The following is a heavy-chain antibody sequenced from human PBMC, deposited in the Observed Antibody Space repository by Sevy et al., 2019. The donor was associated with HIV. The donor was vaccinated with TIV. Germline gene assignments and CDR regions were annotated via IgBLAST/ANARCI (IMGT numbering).Heavy chain of an antibody. CDR3: AKEAAGGYYYYYGMDV. V-gene: IGHV3-30*18. D-gene: IGHD3-10*01. Sequence: GGSLRLSCAASGFTFSNYGIHWVRQAPGKGLEWMAVISYDGSNKYYADSVKGRFTISRDNTKNTLYLQMNSLKVEDTAVYDCAKEAAGGYYYYYGMDVWGQGTTVTVSS. CDR2: ISYDGSNK. CDR1: GFTFSNYG. J-gene: IGHJ6*02.